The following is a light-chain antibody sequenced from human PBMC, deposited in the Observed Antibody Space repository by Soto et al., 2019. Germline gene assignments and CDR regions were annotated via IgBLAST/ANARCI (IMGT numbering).Light chain of an antibody. CDR2: GNS. CDR3: QSYDSSLSGYV. Sequence: QSVLKQPPXVSGATGQRVTISCTGSSSNIGAGYDVHWYQQLPGTAPKLLIYGNSNRPSGVPDRFSGSKSGTSASLAITGLQAEDEADYYCQSYDSSLSGYVFGTGTKVTVL. J-gene: IGLJ1*01. V-gene: IGLV1-40*01. CDR1: SSNIGAGYD.